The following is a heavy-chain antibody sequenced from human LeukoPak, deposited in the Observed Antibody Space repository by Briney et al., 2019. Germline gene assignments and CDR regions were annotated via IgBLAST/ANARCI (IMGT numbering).Heavy chain of an antibody. D-gene: IGHD6-19*01. J-gene: IGHJ6*02. Sequence: GGSLRLSCAASGFTFVDYALHWVRQTPGKGLEWISTINWKGGGIVYADSVKGRFTISRDNAKKSLYLQMNNLTTEDVAFCYCAKTLTSGWYPGSAFCLWGQGTTVTVSS. CDR1: GFTFVDYA. CDR2: INWKGGGI. V-gene: IGHV3-9*03. CDR3: AKTLTSGWYPGSAFCL.